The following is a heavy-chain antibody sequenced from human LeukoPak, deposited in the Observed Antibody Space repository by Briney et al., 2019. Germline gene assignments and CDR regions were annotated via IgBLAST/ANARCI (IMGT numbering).Heavy chain of an antibody. J-gene: IGHJ6*03. CDR3: ARTLSSGYPDYFYYMDV. CDR2: IHNSGIT. V-gene: IGHV4-59*01. CDR1: GVSISSYY. Sequence: SETLSLMCTVSGVSISSYYWMWIRQPPGKAREGIGYIHNSGITNYNPSLKSRVSVSVDTSKNQFSLKLSSVTAADTALYYCARTLSSGYPDYFYYMDVWGKGTTVTISS. D-gene: IGHD3-22*01.